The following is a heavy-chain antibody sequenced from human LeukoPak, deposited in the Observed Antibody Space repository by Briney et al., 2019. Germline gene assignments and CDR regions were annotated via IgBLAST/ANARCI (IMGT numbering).Heavy chain of an antibody. V-gene: IGHV3-30-3*01. CDR1: GFTFSSYA. J-gene: IGHJ6*02. CDR2: ISYDGSNK. D-gene: IGHD3-9*01. CDR3: ARARGDILTGYYRKPYYYYYGMDV. Sequence: GRSLRLSCAASGFTFSSYAMHWVRQAPGKGLEWVAVISYDGSNKYYADSVKGRFTTSRDNSKNTLYLQMNSLRAEDTAVYYCARARGDILTGYYRKPYYYYYGMDVWGQGTTVTVSS.